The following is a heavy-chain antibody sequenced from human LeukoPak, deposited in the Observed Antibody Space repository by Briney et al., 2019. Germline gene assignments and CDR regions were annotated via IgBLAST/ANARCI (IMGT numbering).Heavy chain of an antibody. CDR3: ASLYSYGMDV. CDR1: GFTVSSKD. V-gene: IGHV3-53*01. Sequence: GESLRLSCAASGFTVSSKDMNWVRQAPGKGLEWVSVLYSGSRTYYADSVKGRFTISRDNSKNTQFLQMNSLRAEDTAVYYCASLYSYGMDVWGQGTTVTVSS. CDR2: LYSGSRT. J-gene: IGHJ6*02. D-gene: IGHD2-2*02.